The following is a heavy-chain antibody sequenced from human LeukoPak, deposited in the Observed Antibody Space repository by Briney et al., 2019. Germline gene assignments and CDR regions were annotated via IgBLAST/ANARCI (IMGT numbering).Heavy chain of an antibody. V-gene: IGHV1-69*05. J-gene: IGHJ6*03. CDR2: IIPMFGTA. CDR3: ARDLGMRGYYYTDV. CDR1: GGTFSSYA. Sequence: SVKVSCKASGGTFSSYAISWVRQAPGQGLEWMGGIIPMFGTAHYAQKFQGRVTITTDESTSTAYMELSSLRSEDTAVYYCARDLGMRGYYYTDVWGKGTTVTVSS.